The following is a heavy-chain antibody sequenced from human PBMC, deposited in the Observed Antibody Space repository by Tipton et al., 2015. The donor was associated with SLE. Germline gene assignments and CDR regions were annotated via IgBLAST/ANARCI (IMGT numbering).Heavy chain of an antibody. CDR2: INHSGST. J-gene: IGHJ6*03. V-gene: IGHV4-34*01. CDR1: GGSFSGYY. Sequence: TLSLTCAVYGGSFSGYYWSWIRQPPGKGLKWIGEINHSGSTNYNPSLKSRVTISVDTSKNQFSLKLSSVTAADAAVYYCARHEENYYYYYMDVWGKGTTVTVSS. CDR3: ARHEENYYYYYMDV.